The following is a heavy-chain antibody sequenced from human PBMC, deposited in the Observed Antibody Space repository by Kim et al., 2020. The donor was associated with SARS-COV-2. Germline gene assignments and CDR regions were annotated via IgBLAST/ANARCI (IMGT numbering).Heavy chain of an antibody. V-gene: IGHV3-15*01. Sequence: GGSLRLSCAASGFSFSDAWMSWVRQAPGKGLEWVGRIKSNTEGGTTDYGAPVKGRFTISRDDAKNTVYLQMNSLKTEDTDMYYCNTWKNNGLYVLGGSWGQGTLVTVSS. D-gene: IGHD2-2*02. CDR1: GFSFSDAW. J-gene: IGHJ4*02. CDR3: NTWKNNGLYVLGGS. CDR2: IKSNTEGGTT.